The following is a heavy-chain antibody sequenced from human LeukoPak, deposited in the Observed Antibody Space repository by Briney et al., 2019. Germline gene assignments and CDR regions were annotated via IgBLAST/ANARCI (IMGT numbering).Heavy chain of an antibody. V-gene: IGHV3-30*03. D-gene: IGHD3/OR15-3a*01. CDR1: GFTFSSCG. J-gene: IGHJ4*02. CDR2: ISYDGSNK. CDR3: AGRAGDWFHFDY. Sequence: PGGSLRLSCAASGFTFSSCGMHWVRQAPGKGLEWVAVISYDGSNKYYADSVKGRFAISRDNSKNTLYLQMNSLRAEDTAVYYCAGRAGDWFHFDYWGQGTLVTAPS.